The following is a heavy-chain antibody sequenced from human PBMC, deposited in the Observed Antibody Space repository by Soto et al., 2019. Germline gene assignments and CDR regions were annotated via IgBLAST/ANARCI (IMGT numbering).Heavy chain of an antibody. J-gene: IGHJ6*02. CDR2: INSDGTIS. CDR3: ARLSGDHSACFHYGLES. V-gene: IGHV3-74*01. D-gene: IGHD3-10*01. CDR1: GFTVSSNY. Sequence: QTGGSLRLSCAASGFTVSSNYMSWVRQAPGKGPEWLSGINSDGTISSYADSVKGRFTISRDNARNTLSLQMNSLRADDTAVYYSARLSGDHSACFHYGLESWGQGSTLTV.